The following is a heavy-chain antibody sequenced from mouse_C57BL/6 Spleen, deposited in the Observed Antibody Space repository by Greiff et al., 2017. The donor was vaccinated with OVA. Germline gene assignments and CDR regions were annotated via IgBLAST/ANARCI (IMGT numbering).Heavy chain of an antibody. Sequence: VQLKQSGPELVKPGASVKIPCKASGYTFTDYNMDWVKQSHGKSLEWIGDINPNNGGTIYNQKFKGKATLTVDKSSSTAYMELRSLTSEDTAVYYCARETYYDYDWYFDVWGTGTTVTVSS. D-gene: IGHD2-4*01. J-gene: IGHJ1*03. V-gene: IGHV1-18*01. CDR1: GYTFTDYN. CDR3: ARETYYDYDWYFDV. CDR2: INPNNGGT.